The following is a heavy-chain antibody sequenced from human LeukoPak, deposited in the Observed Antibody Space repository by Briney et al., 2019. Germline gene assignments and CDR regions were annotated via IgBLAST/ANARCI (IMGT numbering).Heavy chain of an antibody. D-gene: IGHD2-21*01. Sequence: PSQTLSLTCTVSGGSISSDSYYWSWLRQPAGKGPEWIGRIYNSGSTNHIASLKLRITISLHTSKNQFSLKLSSVTAADTAVYYCARDAGIPYCGGDCYPDYWGQGTLVTVSS. CDR2: IYNSGST. CDR3: ARDAGIPYCGGDCYPDY. J-gene: IGHJ4*02. V-gene: IGHV4-61*02. CDR1: GGSISSDSYY.